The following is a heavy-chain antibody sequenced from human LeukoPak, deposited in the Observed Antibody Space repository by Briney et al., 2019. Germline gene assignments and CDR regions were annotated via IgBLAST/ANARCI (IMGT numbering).Heavy chain of an antibody. Sequence: SETLSLTCTVSGGSISSSSYYWGWIRQPPGKGLEWIGSIYYSGSTYYNPSLKSRVTISVDTSKNQFSLKLSSVTAADTAVYYCARDRVVVAATGWFDPWGQGTLVTVSS. CDR2: IYYSGST. J-gene: IGHJ5*02. V-gene: IGHV4-39*07. CDR3: ARDRVVVAATGWFDP. D-gene: IGHD2-15*01. CDR1: GGSISSSSYY.